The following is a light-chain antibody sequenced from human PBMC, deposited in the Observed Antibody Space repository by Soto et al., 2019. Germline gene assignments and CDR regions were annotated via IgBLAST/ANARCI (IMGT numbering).Light chain of an antibody. CDR2: DDT. CDR1: NIESKS. Sequence: SYVLTQPPSVSVVPGQTAKITCGGSNIESKSVHWYQQRSGQAPVVVLYDDTDRPSGIPERFSGSNSGNTATLTISRVEAGDEADYYCQVCDSSLDEVVFGGGTKVTVL. J-gene: IGLJ3*02. V-gene: IGLV3-21*02. CDR3: QVCDSSLDEVV.